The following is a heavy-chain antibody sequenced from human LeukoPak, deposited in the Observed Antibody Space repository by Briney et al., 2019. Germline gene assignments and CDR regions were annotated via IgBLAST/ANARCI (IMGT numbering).Heavy chain of an antibody. Sequence: PSETLSLTCTVSGASFNSDDQYWNWIRQSPGKGLEWIGSIHPSGMLYNNPSLESRVTMSRDTSKSQFSLNLNYVTAADTAVYFCSRGLDSRKLGYWGQGILVTVSS. D-gene: IGHD3-22*01. V-gene: IGHV4-31*03. J-gene: IGHJ4*02. CDR2: IHPSGML. CDR1: GASFNSDDQY. CDR3: SRGLDSRKLGY.